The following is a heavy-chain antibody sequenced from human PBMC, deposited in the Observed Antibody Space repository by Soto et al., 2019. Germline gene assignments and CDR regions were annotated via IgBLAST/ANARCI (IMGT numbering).Heavy chain of an antibody. Sequence: PSETLSLTCIASGGSISSDYWSWIRQPPGKGLEWIGYIYYTGSTNYNPSLKSRVTISVDTSKNQFSLKLSSVIAADTAVYYCARESIAYCSGGSCHNWLDPWGQGTLVTVS. D-gene: IGHD2-15*01. CDR3: ARESIAYCSGGSCHNWLDP. CDR1: GGSISSDY. CDR2: IYYTGST. J-gene: IGHJ5*02. V-gene: IGHV4-59*01.